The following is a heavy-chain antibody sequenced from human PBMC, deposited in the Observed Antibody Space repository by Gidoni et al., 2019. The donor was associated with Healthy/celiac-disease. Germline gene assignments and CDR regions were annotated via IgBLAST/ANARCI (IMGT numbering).Heavy chain of an antibody. J-gene: IGHJ6*02. CDR3: TRPHYGMDV. Sequence: EVQLVESGGGVVQPGGSLKLSCAASGFTFSGSAMPWVRQASGKGRVWVGRIRSKANSYATAYAASVKGRFTISRDDSKNTAYLQMNSLKTEDTAVYYCTRPHYGMDVWGQGTTVTVSS. CDR2: IRSKANSYAT. CDR1: GFTFSGSA. V-gene: IGHV3-73*01.